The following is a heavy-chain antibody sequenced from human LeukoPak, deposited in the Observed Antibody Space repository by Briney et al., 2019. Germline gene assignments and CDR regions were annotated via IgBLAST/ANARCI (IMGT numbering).Heavy chain of an antibody. CDR3: ARDYYSYMDV. V-gene: IGHV4-59*01. J-gene: IGHJ6*03. Sequence: PSETLSLTCTVSGGSISSYYWNWIRQPPGKGLEWIGYIYYSGSTNYNPSLKSRVTLSVDTSKNQFSLKLTSVTAADTAVYYCARDYYSYMDVWGKGTTVTVSS. CDR1: GGSISSYY. CDR2: IYYSGST.